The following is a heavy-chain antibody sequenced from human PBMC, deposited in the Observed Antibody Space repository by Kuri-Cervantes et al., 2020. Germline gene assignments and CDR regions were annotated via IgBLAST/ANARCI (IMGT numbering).Heavy chain of an antibody. Sequence: ESLKISCAVYGGSFSGYYWSWIRQPPGKGLEWIGEINHSGSTNYNPSLKSRVTISVDTSKNQFSLKLSSVTAADTAVYYCARTYSSSWFAGSNWFDPWGQGTLVTVSS. D-gene: IGHD6-13*01. CDR1: GGSFSGYY. CDR3: ARTYSSSWFAGSNWFDP. V-gene: IGHV4-34*01. CDR2: INHSGST. J-gene: IGHJ5*02.